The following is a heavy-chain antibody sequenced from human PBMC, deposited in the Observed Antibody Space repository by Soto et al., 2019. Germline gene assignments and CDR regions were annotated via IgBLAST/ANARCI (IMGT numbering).Heavy chain of an antibody. CDR1: GYPFTHYG. J-gene: IGHJ4*02. V-gene: IGHV1-3*01. CDR2: INAGNGNT. CDR3: ARDPGYSYGYN. D-gene: IGHD5-18*01. Sequence: ASVKVSCKSSGYPFTHYGITWIRQAPGQGLEWMGWINAGNGNTKYSQKFQGRVTITRDTSASTAYMELSSLRSEDTAVYYCARDPGYSYGYNWGQGTLVTVSS.